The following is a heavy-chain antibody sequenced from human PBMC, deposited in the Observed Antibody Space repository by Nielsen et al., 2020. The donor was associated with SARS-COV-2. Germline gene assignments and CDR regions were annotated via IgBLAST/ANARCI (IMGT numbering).Heavy chain of an antibody. CDR1: GYSFTSYW. CDR2: NYPGDSDT. CDR3: ARHSSSWYRDKNWFDP. J-gene: IGHJ5*02. Sequence: KVSCKGSGYSFTSYWIGWVRQIPGKGLEWMGINYPGDSDTRYSPSFQGQVTISADKTISPAYLQWSSLKASDTAMYYCARHSSSWYRDKNWFDPWGQGTLVTVSS. V-gene: IGHV5-51*01. D-gene: IGHD6-13*01.